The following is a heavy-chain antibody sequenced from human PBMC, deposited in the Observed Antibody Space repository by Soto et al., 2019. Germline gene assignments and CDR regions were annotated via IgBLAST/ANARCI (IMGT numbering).Heavy chain of an antibody. J-gene: IGHJ3*02. CDR1: GGTFSTYT. CDR3: TLGSWSVEIFDT. V-gene: IGHV1-69*02. D-gene: IGHD6-13*01. CDR2: ILPMLDIT. Sequence: QVQLVQSGAEVKKPGSSVKVSCKASGGTFSTYTIIWVRQAPGQGLEWMGRILPMLDITNSAQRFQGRVTITADKSTSTAYLELSSLRSEDTAVYYCTLGSWSVEIFDTWGRGTIVTVSS.